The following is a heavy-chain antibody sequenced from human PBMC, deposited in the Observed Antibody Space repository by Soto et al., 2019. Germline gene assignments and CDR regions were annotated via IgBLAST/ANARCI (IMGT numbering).Heavy chain of an antibody. D-gene: IGHD6-19*01. V-gene: IGHV4-59*01. CDR3: ARSVAVPGAHIDY. CDR2: VYYTGST. Sequence: SETLSLTCIVSGGSISGSYWSWIRQSPGKGLEWLGYVYYTGSTNYSPSLRSRVSISVDTSKNEFSLRLSSVTAADTAVYFCARSVAVPGAHIDYWGQGTQVTVSS. J-gene: IGHJ4*02. CDR1: GGSISGSY.